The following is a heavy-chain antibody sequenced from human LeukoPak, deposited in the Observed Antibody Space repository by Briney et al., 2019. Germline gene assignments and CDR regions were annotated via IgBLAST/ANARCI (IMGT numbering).Heavy chain of an antibody. CDR1: GVTFSSCW. J-gene: IGHJ6*03. D-gene: IGHD6-6*01. V-gene: IGHV3-7*01. CDR3: ARGRYSSSSDYYYYMDV. CDR2: IKQDGSEK. Sequence: PAGSLRLSCAASGVTFSSCWLSWVRQAPGQGLEWVANIKQDGSEKYYVNSVKGRLTISRDNAKNSLYLHMNSLRAEDPAVYYCARGRYSSSSDYYYYMDVWGKGTTVTVSS.